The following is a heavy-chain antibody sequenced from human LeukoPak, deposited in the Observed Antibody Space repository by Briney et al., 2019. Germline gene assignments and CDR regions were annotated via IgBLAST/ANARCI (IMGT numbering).Heavy chain of an antibody. D-gene: IGHD4-17*01. Sequence: ASVKVSCKASGYTFTGYYMHWVRQAPGQGLEWMGWINPNSGGTNYAQKFQGRVTMTRDTSISIAYMELSRLRSDDTAVYYCARGPEGGTVDFDYWGQGTLVTVSS. CDR2: INPNSGGT. V-gene: IGHV1-2*02. J-gene: IGHJ4*02. CDR1: GYTFTGYY. CDR3: ARGPEGGTVDFDY.